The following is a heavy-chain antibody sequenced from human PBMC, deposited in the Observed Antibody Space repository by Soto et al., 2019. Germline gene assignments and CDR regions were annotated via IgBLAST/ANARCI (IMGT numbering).Heavy chain of an antibody. Sequence: QVQLVQSGAEVKKPGASVKVSCKASGYTFTSYDINWVRQATGQGLEWMGWMNPNSGNTGYAQKFQGRVTMTRNTSISTAYMELSSLRSEDTAVYYCARPWELLDYYYYYGMDVWGQGTTVTVSS. CDR1: GYTFTSYD. D-gene: IGHD1-26*01. CDR3: ARPWELLDYYYYYGMDV. J-gene: IGHJ6*02. V-gene: IGHV1-8*01. CDR2: MNPNSGNT.